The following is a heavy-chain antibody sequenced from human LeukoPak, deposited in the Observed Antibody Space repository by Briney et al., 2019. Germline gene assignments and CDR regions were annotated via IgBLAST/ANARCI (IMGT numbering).Heavy chain of an antibody. CDR1: GFTFSSYA. D-gene: IGHD1-26*01. CDR2: ISGSGGST. Sequence: GGSLRLSCAASGFTFSSYAMSWVRQAPGKGLEWVSAISGSGGSTYCADSVKGRFTISRDNSKNTLYLQMNSLRAEDTAVYYCAKEEGSGSYNPEHFQHWGQGTLVTVSS. V-gene: IGHV3-23*01. CDR3: AKEEGSGSYNPEHFQH. J-gene: IGHJ1*01.